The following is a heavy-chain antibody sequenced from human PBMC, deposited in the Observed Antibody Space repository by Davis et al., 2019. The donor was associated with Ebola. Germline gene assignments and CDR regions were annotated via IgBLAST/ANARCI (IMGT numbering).Heavy chain of an antibody. Sequence: GESLKISCAASGFTFSDYSMNWVRQAPGKGLEWVSYISSSGTTIYYADSVKGRFTISRDNAKNSLYLQMNSLRDEDTAVYYCARDRYYGSGNYYDYWGQGTLVTVSS. CDR1: GFTFSDYS. V-gene: IGHV3-48*02. CDR3: ARDRYYGSGNYYDY. J-gene: IGHJ4*02. CDR2: ISSSGTTI. D-gene: IGHD3-10*01.